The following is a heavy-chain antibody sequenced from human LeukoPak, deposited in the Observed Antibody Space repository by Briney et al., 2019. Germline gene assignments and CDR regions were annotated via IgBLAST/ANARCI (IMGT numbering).Heavy chain of an antibody. J-gene: IGHJ4*02. CDR1: GYIFTGYY. V-gene: IGHV1-2*02. CDR2: INPNSGGT. D-gene: IGHD3-10*01. CDR3: ATSSYYYGSGTSPFDS. Sequence: GASVKVSCKASGYIFTGYYIHWARQTPGQGLEWMGWINPNSGGTNYAQKFQGRVTMTRDTLISTAYMELSRLKSDDSAVYYCATSSYYYGSGTSPFDSWGQGTLVTVSS.